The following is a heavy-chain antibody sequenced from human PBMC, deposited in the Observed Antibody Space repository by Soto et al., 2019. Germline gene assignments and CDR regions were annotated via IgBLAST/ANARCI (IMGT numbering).Heavy chain of an antibody. CDR2: IYYNGST. CDR3: AREWQPNTYYDYIWGSYRYTGGHAFDI. V-gene: IGHV4-59*01. CDR1: GGSISSYY. D-gene: IGHD3-16*02. J-gene: IGHJ3*02. Sequence: SETLSLTCTVSGGSISSYYWSWIRQPPGKGLEWIGYIYYNGSTNYNPSLKSRVTISVDTSKNQFSLKLSSVTAADTAVYYCAREWQPNTYYDYIWGSYRYTGGHAFDIWGQGTMVTVSS.